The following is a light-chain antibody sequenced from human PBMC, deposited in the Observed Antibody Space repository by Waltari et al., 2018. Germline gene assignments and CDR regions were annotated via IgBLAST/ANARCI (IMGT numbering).Light chain of an antibody. V-gene: IGKV1-33*01. J-gene: IGKJ2*01. CDR2: DAS. CDR3: QHYNNLPYT. CDR1: KDISKK. Sequence: IQMTQSPSSLSASIGDRVTITCRASKDISKKLSWFQERPGKAPNLLIYDASNLEAGVPSRCSGAGSGTDVSLTISSLQPEDSATYYCQHYNNLPYTFGRGTKLQIK.